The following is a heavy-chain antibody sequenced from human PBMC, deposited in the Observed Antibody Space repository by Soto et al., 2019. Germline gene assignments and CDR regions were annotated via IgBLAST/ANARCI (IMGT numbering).Heavy chain of an antibody. J-gene: IGHJ4*02. CDR1: GGSFSGYY. V-gene: IGHV4-34*01. D-gene: IGHD1-7*01. CDR3: ARAVGGTGTRSHFDY. Sequence: SETLSLTCAVYGGSFSGYYWSWIRQPPGKGLEWIGEINHSGSTNYNPSLKSRVTISVDTSKNQFSLKLSSVTAADTAVYYCARAVGGTGTRSHFDYWGQGTLVTVSS. CDR2: INHSGST.